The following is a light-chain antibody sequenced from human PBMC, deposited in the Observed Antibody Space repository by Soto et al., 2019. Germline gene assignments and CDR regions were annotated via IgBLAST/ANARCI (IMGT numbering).Light chain of an antibody. V-gene: IGKV1-5*03. CDR3: QQYDSLPLT. CDR2: KAS. J-gene: IGKJ4*01. CDR1: QTIRSW. Sequence: DIQMTQSPSTLSGSVGDRVTITCRASQTIRSWLAWYQQKPGKAPKLLIYKASTLKSGVPSRFSGSGSGTEFTLTISSLQPDDFATYYCQQYDSLPLTFGGGTKVHI.